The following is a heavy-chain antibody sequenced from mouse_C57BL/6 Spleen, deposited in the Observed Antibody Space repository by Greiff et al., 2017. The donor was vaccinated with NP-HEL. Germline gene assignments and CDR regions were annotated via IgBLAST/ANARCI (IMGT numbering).Heavy chain of an antibody. D-gene: IGHD2-5*01. CDR1: GYSITSGYY. Sequence: EVQLQESGPGLVKPSQSLSLTCSVTGYSITSGYYWNWIRQFPGNKLEWMGYISYDGSNNYNPSLKNRISITRDTSKNQFFLKLNSVTTEDTATYYCARDQRAYSNFCDWGQGTLVTVSA. J-gene: IGHJ3*01. CDR3: ARDQRAYSNFCD. CDR2: ISYDGSN. V-gene: IGHV3-6*01.